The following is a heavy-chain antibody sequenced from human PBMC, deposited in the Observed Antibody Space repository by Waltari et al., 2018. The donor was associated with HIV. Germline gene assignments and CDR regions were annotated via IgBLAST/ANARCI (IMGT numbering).Heavy chain of an antibody. J-gene: IGHJ4*02. Sequence: EVQLVESGGGLIQPGGSLRLSGVASGGSVTTNYMSWVRQAPGKGLEWVSMAYNDGTTHYADSVRGRFSIARDNSQNTLFLQMNSLRVDDTAVYYCARWTGTYYDSWGQGTLVTVSS. CDR3: ARWTGTYYDS. CDR1: GGSVTTNY. D-gene: IGHD3-10*01. V-gene: IGHV3-53*01. CDR2: AYNDGTT.